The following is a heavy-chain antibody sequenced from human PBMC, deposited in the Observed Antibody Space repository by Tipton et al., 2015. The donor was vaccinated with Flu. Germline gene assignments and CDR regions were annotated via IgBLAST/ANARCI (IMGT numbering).Heavy chain of an antibody. J-gene: IGHJ4*02. V-gene: IGHV4-59*12. CDR2: IYNNAYT. D-gene: IGHD6-19*01. CDR1: GGSIGSYY. Sequence: TLSPTCTVSGGSIGSYYWNWIRQPPGKGLEWIGYIYNNAYTKYSPSLESRVTISVDSSRKQFSLQLRSVTAADTAVYYCAKVIPEKVAGLDYWGQGTLVTVSA. CDR3: AKVIPEKVAGLDY.